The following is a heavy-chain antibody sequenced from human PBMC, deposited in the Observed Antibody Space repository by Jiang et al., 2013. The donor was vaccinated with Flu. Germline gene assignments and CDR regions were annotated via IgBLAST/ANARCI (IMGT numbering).Heavy chain of an antibody. CDR1: GGSFSGYY. CDR3: ARGVGVVVANWFDP. J-gene: IGHJ5*02. D-gene: IGHD2-15*01. V-gene: IGHV4-34*01. Sequence: LLKPSETLSLTCAVYGGSFSGYYWSWIRQPPGKGLEWIGEINHSGSTNYNPSLKSRVTISVDTSKNQFXLKLSSVTAADTAVYYCARGVGVVVANWFDPWGQGTLVTVSS. CDR2: INHSGST.